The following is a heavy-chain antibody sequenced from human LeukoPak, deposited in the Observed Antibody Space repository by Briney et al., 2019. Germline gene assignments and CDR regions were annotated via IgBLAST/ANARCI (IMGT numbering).Heavy chain of an antibody. J-gene: IGHJ6*02. Sequence: GASVKVSCKASGYTFTGYYMHWVRQAPGQGLEWMGRINPNSGGTNYAQKFQGRVTITADESTSTAYMELSSLRSEDTAVYYCARVDRYCSSTSCYYYYGMDVWGQGTTVTVSS. V-gene: IGHV1-2*06. CDR2: INPNSGGT. CDR3: ARVDRYCSSTSCYYYYGMDV. D-gene: IGHD2-2*01. CDR1: GYTFTGYY.